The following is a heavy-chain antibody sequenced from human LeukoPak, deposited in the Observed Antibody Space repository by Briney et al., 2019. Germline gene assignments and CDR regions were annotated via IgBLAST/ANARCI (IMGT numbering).Heavy chain of an antibody. J-gene: IGHJ3*02. CDR3: ARDPLTYYYDTRRGAFDI. CDR1: GYTFTSYY. CDR2: INTNTGNP. V-gene: IGHV7-4-1*02. D-gene: IGHD3-22*01. Sequence: ASVKVSCKASGYTFTSYYMHWVRQAPGQGLEWMGWINTNTGNPTYAQGFTGRFVFSLDTSVSTAYLQISSLKAEDTAVYYCARDPLTYYYDTRRGAFDIWGQGTMVTVSS.